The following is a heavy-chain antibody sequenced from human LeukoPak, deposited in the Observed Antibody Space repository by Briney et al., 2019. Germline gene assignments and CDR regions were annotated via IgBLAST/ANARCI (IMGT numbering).Heavy chain of an antibody. J-gene: IGHJ4*02. CDR3: ARGGSTGWYSFDY. CDR1: GFRFDDYG. CDR2: INWNGGST. V-gene: IGHV3-20*04. Sequence: GSLRLSCVASGFRFDDYGKSWVRQAPGKGLEWVSGINWNGGSTGYADSVKGRFTISRDNAKNSLYLRMNSLRAEDTALYYCARGGSTGWYSFDYWGQGTLVTVSS. D-gene: IGHD6-19*01.